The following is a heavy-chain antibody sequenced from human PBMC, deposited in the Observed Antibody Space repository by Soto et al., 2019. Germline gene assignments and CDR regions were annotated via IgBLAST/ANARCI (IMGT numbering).Heavy chain of an antibody. Sequence: SETLSLTCTVSGGSISSRTYYWGWIRQPPGKGLEWIGTMYYSGSTYYNPSLKSPVTISVDTSKNQFSLKLSSVTAADTAVYYGARDKITGLFDYWGQGTLATVSS. CDR3: ARDKITGLFDY. J-gene: IGHJ4*02. V-gene: IGHV4-39*02. CDR1: GGSISSRTYY. D-gene: IGHD2-8*02. CDR2: MYYSGST.